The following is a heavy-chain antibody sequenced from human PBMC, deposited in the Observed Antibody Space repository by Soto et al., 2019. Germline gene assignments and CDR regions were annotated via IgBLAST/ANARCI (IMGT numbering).Heavy chain of an antibody. CDR3: AKEAGRDGYNVDY. J-gene: IGHJ4*02. D-gene: IGHD5-12*01. CDR1: GFTFSSYG. V-gene: IGHV3-23*01. Sequence: GGSLRLSCAASGFTFSSYGMHWVRQAPGKGLEWVSSISSSGSNTYYADSVKGRFTISRDNSKNTLYLQMNSLRAEDTAVYYCAKEAGRDGYNVDYWGQGTLVTVSS. CDR2: ISSSGSNT.